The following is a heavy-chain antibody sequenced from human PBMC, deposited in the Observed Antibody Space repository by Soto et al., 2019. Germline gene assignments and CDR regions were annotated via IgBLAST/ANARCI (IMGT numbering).Heavy chain of an antibody. D-gene: IGHD2-15*01. V-gene: IGHV1-18*01. CDR3: ASEEIGYCSGGSCHPARDY. J-gene: IGHJ4*02. Sequence: ASVKVSCKASGYTFTSYGISWVRQAPGQGLEWMGWISAYNGNTNYAQKLQGRVTMTTDTSTSTAYMELRSLRSDDTAVYYCASEEIGYCSGGSCHPARDYWGQGTLATVSS. CDR2: ISAYNGNT. CDR1: GYTFTSYG.